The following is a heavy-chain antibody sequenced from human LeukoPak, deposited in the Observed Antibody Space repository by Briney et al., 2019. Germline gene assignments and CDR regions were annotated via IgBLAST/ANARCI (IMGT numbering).Heavy chain of an antibody. D-gene: IGHD6-13*01. J-gene: IGHJ4*02. Sequence: GGSLRLSCAASGFTFSSYSMNWVRQAPGKGLEWVSSISSSSSYIYSADSVKGRFTISRDNAKNSLYLQMNSLRVEDTAVYYCAGVWSPRYTSSWPYYFDYWGQGTLVTVSS. V-gene: IGHV3-21*01. CDR2: ISSSSSYI. CDR3: AGVWSPRYTSSWPYYFDY. CDR1: GFTFSSYS.